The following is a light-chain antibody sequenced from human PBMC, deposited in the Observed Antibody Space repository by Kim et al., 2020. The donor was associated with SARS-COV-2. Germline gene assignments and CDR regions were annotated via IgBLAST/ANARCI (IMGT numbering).Light chain of an antibody. Sequence: PPATPTCTGTSNDDGNEGATWRHQHQRPPPKLLSSRNNNRPSGISERFSASRSGDTASLTITGLQPEDEADYYCSAWDSSLSAWVFGGGTKLTVL. J-gene: IGLJ3*02. V-gene: IGLV10-54*01. CDR1: SNDDGNEG. CDR3: SAWDSSLSAWV. CDR2: RNN.